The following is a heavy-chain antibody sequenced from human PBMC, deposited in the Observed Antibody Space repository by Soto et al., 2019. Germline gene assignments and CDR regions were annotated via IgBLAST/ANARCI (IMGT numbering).Heavy chain of an antibody. CDR3: ASLPPGSGYYPDEIDEYFQH. V-gene: IGHV4-59*01. CDR2: IYYSGTT. CDR1: GGSISNYY. J-gene: IGHJ1*01. Sequence: SETLSLTCTVSGGSISNYYWTWIRQPPGKGLQWIGYIYYSGTTNYNPSLKSRVTISVDTSKNQFSLKLSSVTAADTAVYYCASLPPGSGYYPDEIDEYFQHWGQGTLVTVSS. D-gene: IGHD3-22*01.